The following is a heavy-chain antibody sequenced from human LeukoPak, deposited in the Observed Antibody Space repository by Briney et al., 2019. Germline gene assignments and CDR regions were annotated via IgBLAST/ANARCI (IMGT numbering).Heavy chain of an antibody. CDR1: GFTFDDYA. Sequence: QPGRSLRLSCAASGFTFDDYAMHWVRQAPGKGLEWVSSISWNSGRIGYADSVKGRFTISRDNAKNPLYLQMNSLRAEDMALYFCAKDIYGTGIQDAFDIWGQGTMVTVSS. CDR2: ISWNSGRI. CDR3: AKDIYGTGIQDAFDI. D-gene: IGHD1-1*01. J-gene: IGHJ3*02. V-gene: IGHV3-9*03.